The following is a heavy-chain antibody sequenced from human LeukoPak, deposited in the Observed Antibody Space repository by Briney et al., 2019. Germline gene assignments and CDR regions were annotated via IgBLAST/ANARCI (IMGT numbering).Heavy chain of an antibody. CDR2: IGGSSDII. CDR1: GFTFSVYS. V-gene: IGHV3-48*04. J-gene: IGHJ6*04. D-gene: IGHD3-10*02. Sequence: PGGSLRLSCAASGFTFSVYSMNWVRQAPGEGLEWISYIGGSSDIIHYADSVKGRFTISRDNAKNSLYLQMNSLRAEDTAVYYCAELGITMIGGVWGKGTTVTISS. CDR3: AELGITMIGGV.